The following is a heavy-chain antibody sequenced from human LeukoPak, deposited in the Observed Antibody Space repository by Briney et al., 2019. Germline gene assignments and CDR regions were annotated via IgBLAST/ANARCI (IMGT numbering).Heavy chain of an antibody. CDR2: IKQDGSEK. J-gene: IGHJ4*02. D-gene: IGHD3-10*01. CDR1: GFTFSNYW. V-gene: IGHV3-7*04. Sequence: PGGSLRLFCAASGFTFSNYWMSWVRQAPGKGLEWVANIKQDGSEKYYVDSVRGRFTISRDHAKNSLYLQMNSLRAEDTAVYYCARVITMVRGALDYWGQGTLVTVSS. CDR3: ARVITMVRGALDY.